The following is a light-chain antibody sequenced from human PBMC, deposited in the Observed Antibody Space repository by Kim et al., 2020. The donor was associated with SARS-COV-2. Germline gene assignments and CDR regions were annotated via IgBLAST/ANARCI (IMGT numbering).Light chain of an antibody. CDR2: EVT. CDR3: NSYARSSKLV. J-gene: IGLJ3*02. V-gene: IGLV2-8*01. Sequence: GQSVPISCTGTSGDVGGYNYVSWYQHHPGKAPRLIIYEVTERPSGVPDRFSGSKSGNTASLTVSGLQADDEADYYCNSYARSSKLVFGGGTQLTVL. CDR1: SGDVGGYNY.